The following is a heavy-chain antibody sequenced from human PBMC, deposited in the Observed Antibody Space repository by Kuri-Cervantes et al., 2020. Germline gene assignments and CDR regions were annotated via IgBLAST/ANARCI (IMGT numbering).Heavy chain of an antibody. CDR1: GFTFSTYA. Sequence: GESLKISCAASGFTFSTYAMHWVRQTPGKGLEWVSVISNHGRQKYYADSVKGRFTVSRDNAKNSLYLQMNSLRAEDTALYYCAKDIGDYGDGKVDYWGQGTLVTVSS. J-gene: IGHJ4*02. D-gene: IGHD4-17*01. V-gene: IGHV3-30*01. CDR2: ISNHGRQK. CDR3: AKDIGDYGDGKVDY.